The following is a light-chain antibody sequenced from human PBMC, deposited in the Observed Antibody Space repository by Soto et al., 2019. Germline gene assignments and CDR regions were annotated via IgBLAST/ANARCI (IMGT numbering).Light chain of an antibody. V-gene: IGKV1-27*01. Sequence: DIQMTQSPSSLSASVGDRVTSTCRASQGISNYLAWYQQKPGKVPKLLIYAASTLQSGVPSRFSGSGSGTDFTLTISSPQPEDVATYYCQKYNRAPQTFGHGTKVEIK. J-gene: IGKJ1*01. CDR3: QKYNRAPQT. CDR2: AAS. CDR1: QGISNY.